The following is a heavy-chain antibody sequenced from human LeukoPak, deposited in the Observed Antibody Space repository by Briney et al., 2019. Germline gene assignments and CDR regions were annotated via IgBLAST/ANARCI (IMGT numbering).Heavy chain of an antibody. CDR3: AREQLRYFDWLPSHAFDI. Sequence: GGSLRLSCAASGFTFSSYEMNWVRQAPGKGLEWVSYISSSGSTIYYADSVKGRFTISRDNAKNSLYLQMNSLRAEDTAVYYCAREQLRYFDWLPSHAFDIWGQGTMVTVSS. CDR1: GFTFSSYE. V-gene: IGHV3-48*03. D-gene: IGHD3-9*01. CDR2: ISSSGSTI. J-gene: IGHJ3*02.